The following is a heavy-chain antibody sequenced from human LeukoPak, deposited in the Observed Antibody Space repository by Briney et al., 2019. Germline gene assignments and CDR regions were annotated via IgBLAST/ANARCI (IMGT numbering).Heavy chain of an antibody. Sequence: GSLRLSCAASGFTFSSYSMNWVRQPPGKGLEWIGEINHSGSTNYNPSLKSRVTISVDTSKNQFSLKLSSVTAADTAVYYCARGSLIVGATMPIDYWGQGTLVTVSS. CDR2: INHSGST. J-gene: IGHJ4*02. D-gene: IGHD1-26*01. CDR3: ARGSLIVGATMPIDY. V-gene: IGHV4-34*01. CDR1: GFTFSSYS.